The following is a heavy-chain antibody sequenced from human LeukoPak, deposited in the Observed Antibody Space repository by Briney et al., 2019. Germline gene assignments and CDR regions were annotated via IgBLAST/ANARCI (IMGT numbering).Heavy chain of an antibody. V-gene: IGHV3-30-3*01. CDR1: GFTFSSYA. CDR2: ISNDGSNK. CDR3: ARDFEQLALDY. D-gene: IGHD6-6*01. Sequence: GGSLRLSCLASGFTFSSYAIHWVRQAPGKGLEWVAVISNDGSNKLYADSVKGRFTISRDNSKNTVYLQMNSLRAEDTAVYYCARDFEQLALDYWGQGTLVTVSS. J-gene: IGHJ4*02.